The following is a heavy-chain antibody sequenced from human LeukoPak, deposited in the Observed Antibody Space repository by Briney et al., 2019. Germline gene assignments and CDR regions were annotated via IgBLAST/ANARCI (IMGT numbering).Heavy chain of an antibody. V-gene: IGHV1-2*02. Sequence: ASVTVSCKASGYTFTAYYMHWVRQAPGQGLEWMGWINPNSGGTNYAQKFQGRVTMTRDTSISTAYMELSRLRSDDTAVYYCARDLITYYYDSSGYSFDYWGQGTLVTVSS. CDR2: INPNSGGT. J-gene: IGHJ4*02. D-gene: IGHD3-22*01. CDR1: GYTFTAYY. CDR3: ARDLITYYYDSSGYSFDY.